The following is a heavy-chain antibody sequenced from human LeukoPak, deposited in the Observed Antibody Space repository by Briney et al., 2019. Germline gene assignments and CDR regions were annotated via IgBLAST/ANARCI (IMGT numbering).Heavy chain of an antibody. CDR3: ARVYYYGSGRYYHFSAMDV. CDR1: GFTFTAYH. Sequence: GASVKVSCKASGFTFTAYHMHWVRQAPGQGLEWMGWINPNSGGTNYAQKFQGRVTMTRDTSISTAYMELSRLRSDDTAVYYCARVYYYGSGRYYHFSAMDVWGKGTTVTISS. CDR2: INPNSGGT. D-gene: IGHD3-10*01. V-gene: IGHV1-2*02. J-gene: IGHJ6*03.